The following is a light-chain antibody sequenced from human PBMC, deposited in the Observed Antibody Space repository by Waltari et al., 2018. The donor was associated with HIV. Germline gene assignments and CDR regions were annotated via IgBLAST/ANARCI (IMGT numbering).Light chain of an antibody. J-gene: IGKJ1*01. CDR1: QSVGNW. Sequence: DIQMTQSPSTLSASVGDRVTITCRASQSVGNWLAWYQQRPGKAPKLLISKASTLDRGVPSRFSGSGSETEFTLTITSLQPDDFATYYCQQYSSRLKTFGQGTRV. V-gene: IGKV1-5*03. CDR2: KAS. CDR3: QQYSSRLKT.